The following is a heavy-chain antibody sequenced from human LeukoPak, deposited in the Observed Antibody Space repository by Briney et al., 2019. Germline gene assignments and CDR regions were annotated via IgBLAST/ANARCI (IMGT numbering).Heavy chain of an antibody. V-gene: IGHV1-3*01. CDR2: INAGNGNT. J-gene: IGHJ2*01. Sequence: ASVKVSCKASGYTFTSYAMHWVRQAPGQRLEWMGWINAGNGNTKYSQKFQGRVTITRDTSASTAYMELSSLRSEDTAVYYCARYSSSWYYWYSDLWGRGTLVTVSS. CDR1: GYTFTSYA. CDR3: ARYSSSWYYWYSDL. D-gene: IGHD6-13*01.